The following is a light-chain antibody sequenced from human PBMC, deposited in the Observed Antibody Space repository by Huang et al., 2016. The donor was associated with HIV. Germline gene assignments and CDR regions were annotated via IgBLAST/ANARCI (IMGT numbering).Light chain of an antibody. CDR3: QHYGSGSR. V-gene: IGKV3-20*01. J-gene: IGKJ4*01. Sequence: EIVLTQSPGTLSLSPGQRATLSCRASQSLRDNNLAWYQQKPGQSPRLLIYGASRPATGLPNRVRGSGSGGGFPLIVNRLEPEDFAVYYCQHYGSGSRFGGGTKVEIK. CDR1: QSLRDNN. CDR2: GAS.